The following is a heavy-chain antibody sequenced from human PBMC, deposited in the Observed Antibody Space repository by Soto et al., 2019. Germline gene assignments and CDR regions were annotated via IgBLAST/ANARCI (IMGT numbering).Heavy chain of an antibody. CDR1: GYKFTTYF. CDR2: IHPSGDT. D-gene: IGHD2-15*01. J-gene: IGHJ1*01. CDR3: VRGYCTTSPCSGDFQF. V-gene: IGHV1-46*01. Sequence: ASVKVSCRASGYKFTTYFIHWVRQAPGQGLEWMGMIHPSGDTGYAQKFRGRVTMTIDTSTTTAYMELRNLTSGGTAVYFSVRGYCTTSPCSGDFQFGGQGTLVTVSS.